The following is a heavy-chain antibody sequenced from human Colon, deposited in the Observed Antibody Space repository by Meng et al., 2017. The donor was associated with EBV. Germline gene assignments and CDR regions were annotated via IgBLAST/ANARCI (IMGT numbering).Heavy chain of an antibody. CDR2: IYHNGQT. CDR1: GTSISTSNW. Sequence: QVLVQESGAGLVEPSGTLSLTCAVFGTSISTSNWWSWIRQSPGEGLEWIGAIYHNGQTNYNPSLKSRVSMSVDESKNEFSLNLKSVTAADTAVYYCARDGGVTHIPWGQGVLVTVSS. CDR3: ARDGGVTHIP. D-gene: IGHD2-8*02. V-gene: IGHV4-4*02. J-gene: IGHJ5*02.